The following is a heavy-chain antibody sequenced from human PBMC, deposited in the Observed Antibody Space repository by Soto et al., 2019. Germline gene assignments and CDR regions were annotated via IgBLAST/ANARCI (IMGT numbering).Heavy chain of an antibody. J-gene: IGHJ4*02. D-gene: IGHD3-16*01. V-gene: IGHV3-23*01. CDR3: AKVRSIYVLRSPFYX. Sequence: WGSLRLSFAASGFTFSNYAMNWVRQATGKGLEGVSCISCNSGFTYYTDSVKVRFTISIDNSKNTLFLQMNALRDEDTAIYYCAKVRSIYVLRSPFYXWGRGIVFTVSX. CDR2: ISCNSGFT. CDR1: GFTFSNYA.